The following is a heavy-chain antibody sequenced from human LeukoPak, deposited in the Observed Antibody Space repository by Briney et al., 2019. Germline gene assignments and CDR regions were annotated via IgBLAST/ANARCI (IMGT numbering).Heavy chain of an antibody. CDR3: ARGGFGSSWSYYYYYYGMDV. V-gene: IGHV4-34*01. Sequence: SETLSLTCAVYGGSFSGYYWSWIRQPPGKGLEWIGEINHNGSTNYNPSLKSRVTISVDTSKNQFSLKLSSVTAADTAVHYCARGGFGSSWSYYYYYYGMDVWGQGTTVTVSS. D-gene: IGHD6-13*01. J-gene: IGHJ6*02. CDR2: INHNGST. CDR1: GGSFSGYY.